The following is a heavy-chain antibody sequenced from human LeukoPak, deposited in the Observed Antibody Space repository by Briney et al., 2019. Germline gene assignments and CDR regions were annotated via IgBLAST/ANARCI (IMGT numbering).Heavy chain of an antibody. D-gene: IGHD6-13*01. Sequence: PGGSLRLSCAASGFTFSSYDMHWVRQATGKGLEWVSAIGTAGDTYYPGSVKGRFTISRENAKNSLYLQMNSLRAGDTAVYYCARGNGYSSSWYRKFGYWGQGALVTVSS. V-gene: IGHV3-13*04. CDR1: GFTFSSYD. CDR3: ARGNGYSSSWYRKFGY. CDR2: IGTAGDT. J-gene: IGHJ4*02.